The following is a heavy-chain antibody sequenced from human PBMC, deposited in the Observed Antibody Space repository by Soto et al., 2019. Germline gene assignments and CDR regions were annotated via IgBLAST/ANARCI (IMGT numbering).Heavy chain of an antibody. CDR2: IKQDGSEK. V-gene: IGHV3-7*01. D-gene: IGHD4-17*01. Sequence: PGGSLRLSCAASRFTFSSYWMSWVRQAPGKGLEWVANIKQDGSEKYYVDSVKGRFTISRDNAKNSLYLQMNSLRAEDTAVYYCARDTVTTQGNWFDPWGQGTLVTVSS. CDR1: RFTFSSYW. CDR3: ARDTVTTQGNWFDP. J-gene: IGHJ5*02.